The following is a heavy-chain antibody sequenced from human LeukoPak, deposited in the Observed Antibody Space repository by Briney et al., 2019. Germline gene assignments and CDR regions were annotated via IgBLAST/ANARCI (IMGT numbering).Heavy chain of an antibody. V-gene: IGHV4-34*01. Sequence: SGTLALTCAVYGGSFSGYYWSWIRQPPGKGLKWIGEINHSGSTNYNPSLKSRVTISVDTSKNQFSLKLSSVTAADTAVYYCARALPGRYYYYMDVWGKGTTVTVSS. CDR3: ARALPGRYYYYMDV. J-gene: IGHJ6*03. CDR1: GGSFSGYY. CDR2: INHSGST. D-gene: IGHD3-10*01.